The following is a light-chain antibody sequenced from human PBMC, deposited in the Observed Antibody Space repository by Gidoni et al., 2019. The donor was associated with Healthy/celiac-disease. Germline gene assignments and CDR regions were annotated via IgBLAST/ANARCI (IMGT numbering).Light chain of an antibody. Sequence: EIVLTQSPGTLSLSPGERATLSCSASQSVSSSYLAWYQQKPGQAPRLLIHGASSRATGIPDRFSGSGSGTDFTLTISRLEPEDFAVYYCQQYTTFGQGTKVEIK. V-gene: IGKV3-20*01. CDR1: QSVSSSY. J-gene: IGKJ1*01. CDR3: QQYTT. CDR2: GAS.